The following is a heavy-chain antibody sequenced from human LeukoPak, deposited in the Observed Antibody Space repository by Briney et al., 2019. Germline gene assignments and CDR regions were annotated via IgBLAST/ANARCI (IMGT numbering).Heavy chain of an antibody. CDR1: GYTFTSYG. Sequence: ASVKVSCKASGYTFTSYGISWVRQAPGQGLEWMGWISAYNGNTNYAQKLQGRVTMTTDTSTSTAYMELRSLRSEDTAVYYCATRIGSYQAYYGMDVWGRGTTVTVSS. CDR3: ATRIGSYQAYYGMDV. V-gene: IGHV1-18*01. CDR2: ISAYNGNT. D-gene: IGHD1-26*01. J-gene: IGHJ6*02.